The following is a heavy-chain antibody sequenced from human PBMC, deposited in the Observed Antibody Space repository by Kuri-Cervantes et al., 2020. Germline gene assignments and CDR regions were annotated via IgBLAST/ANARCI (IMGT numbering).Heavy chain of an antibody. CDR3: AKDITDQGYCLNGVCYAFDI. V-gene: IGHV3-23*01. CDR1: GFTVSSNY. CDR2: ISGSGGST. Sequence: GGSLRLSCAASGFTVSSNYMSWVRQAPGKGLEWVSAISGSGGSTSYADSVEGRFTISRDNSKNALYLQMNSLRAEDTAVYYCAKDITDQGYCLNGVCYAFDIWGQGTRVTVSS. D-gene: IGHD2-8*01. J-gene: IGHJ3*02.